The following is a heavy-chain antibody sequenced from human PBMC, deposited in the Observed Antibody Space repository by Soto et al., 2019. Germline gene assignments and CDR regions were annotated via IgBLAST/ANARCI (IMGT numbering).Heavy chain of an antibody. Sequence: GLDLEWLALIYWNDDKRYSPSLKSRLTITKDTSKNQVVLTMTNMDPVDTATYYCAHSRVVGAIFDYWGQGTLVTVSS. D-gene: IGHD1-26*01. CDR2: IYWNDDK. J-gene: IGHJ4*02. V-gene: IGHV2-5*01. CDR3: AHSRVVGAIFDY.